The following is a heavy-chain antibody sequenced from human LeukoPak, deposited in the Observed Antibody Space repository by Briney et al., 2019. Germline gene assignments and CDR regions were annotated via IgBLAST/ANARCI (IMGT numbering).Heavy chain of an antibody. D-gene: IGHD1-26*01. CDR1: GFIFSNYV. Sequence: QSGGSLRLSCAASGFIFSNYVMSWDRQAPGKGLEWVSAISGSGGTTYDADSVKGRFTISRNNSKNTLYLQMNSLRAEDTAVYYWGKEPSNSGSPWVLDYWGQGTLVTVSS. CDR3: GKEPSNSGSPWVLDY. CDR2: ISGSGGTT. J-gene: IGHJ4*02. V-gene: IGHV3-23*01.